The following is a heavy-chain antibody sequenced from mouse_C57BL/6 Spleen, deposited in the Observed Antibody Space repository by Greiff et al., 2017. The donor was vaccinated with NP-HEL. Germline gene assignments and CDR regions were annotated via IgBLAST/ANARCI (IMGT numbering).Heavy chain of an antibody. Sequence: VKLQESGAELAKPGASVKLSCKASGYTFTSYWMHWVKQRPGQGLEWIGYINPSSGYTKYNQKFKDKATLTADKSSRTAYMQLSSLTYEDSAVYCCARANYRYAMDNWGQGASVTVSS. CDR1: GYTFTSYW. V-gene: IGHV1-7*01. J-gene: IGHJ4*01. CDR3: ARANYRYAMDN. CDR2: INPSSGYT. D-gene: IGHD2-1*01.